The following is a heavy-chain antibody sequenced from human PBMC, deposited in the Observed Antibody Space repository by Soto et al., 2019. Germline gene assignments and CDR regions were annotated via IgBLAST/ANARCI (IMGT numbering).Heavy chain of an antibody. CDR3: ASSYDSSGYHFDY. D-gene: IGHD3-22*01. CDR2: IIPILGIA. Sequence: SVKVSCKASGGTFSSYTISWVRQAPGQGLEWMGRIIPILGIANYAQKFQGRVTITADKSTSTAYMELSSLRSEDTAVYYCASSYDSSGYHFDYWGPGTLVTVSS. CDR1: GGTFSSYT. J-gene: IGHJ4*02. V-gene: IGHV1-69*02.